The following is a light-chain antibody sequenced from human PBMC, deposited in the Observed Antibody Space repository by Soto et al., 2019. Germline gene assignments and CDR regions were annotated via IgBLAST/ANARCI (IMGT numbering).Light chain of an antibody. Sequence: QSVLTQPPSVSAAPGQEVTISCSGSSSNVGSYFVSWYYQQLPGTAPKLLIYENSERPSGIPDRFSASKSGTSAALGITGLQTGDEADYYCRAWDGGLNLYVFGTGTKVTVL. CDR1: SSNVGSYF. J-gene: IGLJ1*01. CDR3: RAWDGGLNLYV. V-gene: IGLV1-51*02. CDR2: ENS.